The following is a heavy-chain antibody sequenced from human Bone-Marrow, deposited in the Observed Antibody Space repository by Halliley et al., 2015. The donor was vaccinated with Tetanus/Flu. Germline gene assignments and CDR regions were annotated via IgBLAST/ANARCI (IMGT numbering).Heavy chain of an antibody. CDR2: IYYSGTT. CDR1: GGSINSGGFY. CDR3: ARYTASDGDRFDL. D-gene: IGHD3-10*01. J-gene: IGHJ4*02. V-gene: IGHV4-39*07. Sequence: TLSLTCTVSGGSINSGGFYWSWTRQHPGKGLEWIGTIYYSGTTNYNPSLRSRVTMSIDKSKNQVFLNLISVTAADSAMYFCARYTASDGDRFDLWGQGTLVTVSS.